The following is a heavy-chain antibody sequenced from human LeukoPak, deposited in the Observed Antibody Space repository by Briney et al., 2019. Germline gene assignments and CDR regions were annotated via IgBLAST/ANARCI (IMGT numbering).Heavy chain of an antibody. D-gene: IGHD6-6*01. CDR3: AKPASIYYYYYMDV. CDR2: ISTSGGST. V-gene: IGHV3-23*01. Sequence: GGSLRLSCAASEFTFSNYGMTWARQAPGKGLEWVSSISTSGGSTYYADSVKGRFTISRDNSKNTLYLQMNSLRAEDTAVYYCAKPASIYYYYYMDVWGKGTTVTISS. J-gene: IGHJ6*03. CDR1: EFTFSNYG.